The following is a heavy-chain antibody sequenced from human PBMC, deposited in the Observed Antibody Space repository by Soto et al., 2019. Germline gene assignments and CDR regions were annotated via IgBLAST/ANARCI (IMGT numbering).Heavy chain of an antibody. Sequence: QVQLVQSGAEVKKPGASVKVSCKASGYTFTSYDFNWVRQATGQGLEWMGWMNANSGNTGYAQKFQGRVTMTRNTTISTAYMELSSLRSEDTAVYYGASPASGGYYRGFDYWGQGTLVTVSS. CDR2: MNANSGNT. CDR1: GYTFTSYD. J-gene: IGHJ4*02. D-gene: IGHD1-26*01. V-gene: IGHV1-8*02. CDR3: ASPASGGYYRGFDY.